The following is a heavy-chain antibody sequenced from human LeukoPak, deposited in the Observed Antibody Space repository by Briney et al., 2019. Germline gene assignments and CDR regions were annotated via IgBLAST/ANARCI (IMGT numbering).Heavy chain of an antibody. CDR3: ATRYFDL. J-gene: IGHJ2*01. V-gene: IGHV3-7*01. CDR1: GFTFSNYW. CDR2: VKQDGSEK. Sequence: GGSLRLSCAASGFTFSNYWMNWVRQAPGKGLEWVANVKQDGSEKYYVASVKGQFTISRDNAKNSLYLQMNSLRAEDTAVYYCATRYFDLWGRGTLVTVSS.